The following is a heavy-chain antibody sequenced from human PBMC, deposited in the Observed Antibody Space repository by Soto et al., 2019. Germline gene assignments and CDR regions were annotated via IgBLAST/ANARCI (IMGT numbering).Heavy chain of an antibody. CDR1: GGSIRSYC. Sequence: PSETLSLTCTVSGGSIRSYCWTWIRQPPGEGLEWIGCICNSGSTNYNPSLKSRVTISVDTPKNQFSLQLSSVTAADTAVYYCARPAHITIFGVVKPLSYIDVWGKGTTVTVSS. CDR3: ARPAHITIFGVVKPLSYIDV. V-gene: IGHV4-59*08. D-gene: IGHD3-3*01. J-gene: IGHJ6*03. CDR2: ICNSGST.